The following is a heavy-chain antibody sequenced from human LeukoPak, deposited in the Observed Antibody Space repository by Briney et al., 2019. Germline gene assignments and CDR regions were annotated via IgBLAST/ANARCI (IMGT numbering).Heavy chain of an antibody. CDR2: MNPNSGNT. Sequence: ASVKVSCKASGYTFTSYDINWVRQATGQGLEWMGWMNPNSGNTGYAQKFQGRVTMTRDMSTSTVYMELSSLRSEDTAVYYCARGVRFLEWLLDYWGQGTLVTVSS. D-gene: IGHD3-3*01. CDR1: GYTFTSYD. CDR3: ARGVRFLEWLLDY. V-gene: IGHV1-8*01. J-gene: IGHJ4*02.